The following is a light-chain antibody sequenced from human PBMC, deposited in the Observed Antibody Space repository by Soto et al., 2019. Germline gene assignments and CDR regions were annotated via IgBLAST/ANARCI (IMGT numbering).Light chain of an antibody. CDR3: ESWGTGNPWV. Sequence: QPVLTQSPSASASLGASVKLTCTLSSGHSSYAIAWHQQQPEKGPRYLMKLNSNGSHSKGDGIPDRFSGSSSGAERYFTNSILPSDDEAYYCCESWGTGNPWVFGGGTKVTVL. J-gene: IGLJ3*02. V-gene: IGLV4-69*01. CDR2: LNSNGSH. CDR1: SGHSSYA.